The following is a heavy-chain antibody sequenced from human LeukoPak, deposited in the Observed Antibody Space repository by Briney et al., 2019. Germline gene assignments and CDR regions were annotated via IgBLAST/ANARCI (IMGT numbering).Heavy chain of an antibody. CDR3: ARDRNSGSSLDI. J-gene: IGHJ3*02. CDR2: IYPYSGDT. D-gene: IGHD6-6*01. V-gene: IGHV1-2*02. Sequence: ASVEVSCKASGYIFSHYYLHWVRQAPGRGLEWMGWIYPYSGDTNYAQNFQGRVTMTRDTSISTAYMELSSLKSDDTAVYYCARDRNSGSSLDIWGQGTMLTVSS. CDR1: GYIFSHYY.